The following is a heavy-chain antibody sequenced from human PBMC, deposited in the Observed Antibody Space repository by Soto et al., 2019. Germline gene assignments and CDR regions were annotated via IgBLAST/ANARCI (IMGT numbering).Heavy chain of an antibody. CDR1: GFTFSSYG. V-gene: IGHV3-30*18. J-gene: IGHJ4*02. CDR2: ISYDGSNK. CDR3: AKQDY. Sequence: QVQLVESGGGVVQPGRSLRLSCAASGFTFSSYGMHWVRQAPGKGLEWVAVISYDGSNKYYADSVKGRFTISRDNSKNTLYLQMNSLRVEDTAVYYCAKQDYWGQGTLVTVSS.